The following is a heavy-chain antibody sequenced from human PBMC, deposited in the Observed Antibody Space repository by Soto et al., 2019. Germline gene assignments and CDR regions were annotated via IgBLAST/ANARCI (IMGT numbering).Heavy chain of an antibody. D-gene: IGHD3-10*01. CDR2: IYPGDSDT. Sequence: GESLKISWQGSGYSFANYWIAWVRQMAGKGLEWVGVIYPGDSDTRYSPSFRGQVTISADKSISHVYLQWSSLKASDTAMYYCARNCLRQYYYGMDVWGQGTTVTVSS. J-gene: IGHJ6*02. CDR3: ARNCLRQYYYGMDV. V-gene: IGHV5-51*01. CDR1: GYSFANYW.